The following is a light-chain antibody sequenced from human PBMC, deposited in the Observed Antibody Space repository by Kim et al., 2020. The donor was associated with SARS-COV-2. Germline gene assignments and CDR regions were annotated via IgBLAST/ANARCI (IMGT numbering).Light chain of an antibody. J-gene: IGLJ2*01. Sequence: ALATTVRLTGQGDSLGTYLSSSYQQKPGQAPVLVMYGEDNRPSGIPDRFSGSNSGNTASLTITGAQAEDEADYYCDSRDRSGNYVVFGGGTKLTVL. CDR1: SLGTYL. V-gene: IGLV3-19*01. CDR2: GED. CDR3: DSRDRSGNYVV.